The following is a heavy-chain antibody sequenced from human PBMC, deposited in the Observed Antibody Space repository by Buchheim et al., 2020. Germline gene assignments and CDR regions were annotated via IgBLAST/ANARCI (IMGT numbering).Heavy chain of an antibody. CDR1: EFTFRRYW. CDR2: INSEGSTT. J-gene: IGHJ6*02. Sequence: EVQLVESGGGLVQTGGSLRLSCAASEFTFRRYWVHWVRQAPGKGLVWVSRINSEGSTTTYADSVQGRFTISRDDGKNTVYLQMNSLRAEDTALYYCAGAPDCGGGSCYGYHYYGLDVWGQG. V-gene: IGHV3-74*01. CDR3: AGAPDCGGGSCYGYHYYGLDV. D-gene: IGHD2-15*01.